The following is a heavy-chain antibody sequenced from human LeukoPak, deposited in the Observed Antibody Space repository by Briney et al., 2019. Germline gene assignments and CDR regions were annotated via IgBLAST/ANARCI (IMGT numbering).Heavy chain of an antibody. J-gene: IGHJ6*03. V-gene: IGHV1-69*05. CDR2: IIPIFGTA. CDR1: GGTFSSYA. D-gene: IGHD5-12*01. CDR3: AREVTTIFYYYMDV. Sequence: SVKVSCKASGGTFSSYAISWVRQAPGQGLEWMGGIIPIFGTANYAQKFQGRVTMTRDTSISTAYMELSRLRSDDTAVYYCAREVTTIFYYYMDVWGKGTTVTVSS.